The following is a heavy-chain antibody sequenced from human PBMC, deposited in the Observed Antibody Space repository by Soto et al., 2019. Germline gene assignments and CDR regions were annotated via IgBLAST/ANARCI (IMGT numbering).Heavy chain of an antibody. CDR1: GFTFSSYG. J-gene: IGHJ4*02. D-gene: IGHD3-10*01. V-gene: IGHV3-33*01. CDR3: ARGGVGSIRGPHFDY. CDR2: IWYDGSNK. Sequence: QVQLVESGGGVVQPGRSLRLSCAASGFTFSSYGMHWVRQAPGKGLEWVAVIWYDGSNKYYADSVKGRFTISRDNSRNALYLQMTSLRPEDTAVYYCARGGVGSIRGPHFDYWGQGTLVTVSS.